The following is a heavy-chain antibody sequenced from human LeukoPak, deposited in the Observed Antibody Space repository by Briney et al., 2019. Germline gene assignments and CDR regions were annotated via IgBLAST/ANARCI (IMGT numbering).Heavy chain of an antibody. D-gene: IGHD6-13*01. V-gene: IGHV3-48*04. CDR2: INSSSTNI. CDR3: AKEVYSSSWYENKNWFDP. J-gene: IGHJ5*02. Sequence: GGSLRLSCAASGFTFSSYSMNWVRQAPGKGLEWVSYINSSSTNIYYADSVKGRFTISRDNAKNSMYLHMTSLRAEDTAVYYCAKEVYSSSWYENKNWFDPWGQGTLVTVSS. CDR1: GFTFSSYS.